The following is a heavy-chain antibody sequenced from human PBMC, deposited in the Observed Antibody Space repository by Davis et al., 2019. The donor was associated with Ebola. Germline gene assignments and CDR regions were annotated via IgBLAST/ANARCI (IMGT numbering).Heavy chain of an antibody. CDR2: IYPGDSNV. D-gene: IGHD2-8*01. CDR1: GYTFTKYW. CDR3: ARQMGSLTSA. Sequence: KVSCKGFGYTFTKYWIGWVRQMPGKGLEWLGIIYPGDSNVKYSPSFEGQVTISVDKSINTAYLQWSSLKAPDTAVYYCARQMGSLTSAWGQGTTVTVSS. J-gene: IGHJ6*02. V-gene: IGHV5-51*01.